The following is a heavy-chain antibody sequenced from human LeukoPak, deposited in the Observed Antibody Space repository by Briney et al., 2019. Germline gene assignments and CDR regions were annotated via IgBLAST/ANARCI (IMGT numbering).Heavy chain of an antibody. CDR2: ISGSAGTT. Sequence: GGSLRLSCAASGFTFSTYAMSWVRQAPGKGLEWVSVISGSAGTTYYADSVKGRFTISRDNPKNTLYLQMNSLRAEDTAVYYCAKTGDGYNSPFDYWGQGTLVTISS. CDR1: GFTFSTYA. CDR3: AKTGDGYNSPFDY. D-gene: IGHD5-24*01. V-gene: IGHV3-23*01. J-gene: IGHJ4*02.